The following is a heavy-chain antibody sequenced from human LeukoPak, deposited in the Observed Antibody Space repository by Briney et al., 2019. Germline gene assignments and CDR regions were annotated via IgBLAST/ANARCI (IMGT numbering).Heavy chain of an antibody. V-gene: IGHV4-39*07. CDR2: IYHSGST. J-gene: IGHJ2*01. CDR1: GGSISSSSYY. CDR3: ARVYGDYDLIWYFDL. Sequence: SETLSLTCTVSGGSISSSSYYWGWIRQPPWKGLEWIGSIYHSGSTYYNPSLKSRVTISVDTSKNQFSLKLSSVTAADTAVYYCARVYGDYDLIWYFDLWGRGTLVTVSS. D-gene: IGHD4-17*01.